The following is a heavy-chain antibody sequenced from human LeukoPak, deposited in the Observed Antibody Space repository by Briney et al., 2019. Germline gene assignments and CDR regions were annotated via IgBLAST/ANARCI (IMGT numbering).Heavy chain of an antibody. Sequence: SVKVSCKASGGTFSSYAISWVRQAPGQGLEWMGGIIPIFGTANHAQKFQGRVTITADESTSTAYMELSSLRSEDTAVYYCAVGPSNYDFWSAPDYWGQGTLVTVSS. CDR2: IIPIFGTA. CDR3: AVGPSNYDFWSAPDY. J-gene: IGHJ4*02. D-gene: IGHD3-3*01. V-gene: IGHV1-69*13. CDR1: GGTFSSYA.